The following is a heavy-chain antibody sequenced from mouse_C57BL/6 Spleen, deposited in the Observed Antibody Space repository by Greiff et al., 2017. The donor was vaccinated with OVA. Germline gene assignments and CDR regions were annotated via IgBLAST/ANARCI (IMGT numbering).Heavy chain of an antibody. CDR2: INPNNGGT. V-gene: IGHV1-18*01. J-gene: IGHJ2*01. CDR1: GYTFTDYN. D-gene: IGHD1-1*01. Sequence: EVQLQESGPELVKPGASVKIPCKASGYTFTDYNMDWVKQSHGKSLEWIGDINPNNGGTIYNQKFKGKATLTVDKSSSTAYMELRSLTSEDTAVYYCATGFRYYGSSPFDYWGQGTTLTVSS. CDR3: ATGFRYYGSSPFDY.